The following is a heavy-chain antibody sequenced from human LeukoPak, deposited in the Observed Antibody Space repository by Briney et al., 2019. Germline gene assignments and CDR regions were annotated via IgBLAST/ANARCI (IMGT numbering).Heavy chain of an antibody. CDR3: ARHERDGYNHGGADY. J-gene: IGHJ4*02. D-gene: IGHD5-24*01. CDR1: GGSISSSSYY. V-gene: IGHV4-39*01. Sequence: SETLSLTCAVSGGSISSSSYYWGWIRQPPGKGLEWIGSIYYSGGTYYNPSLKSRVTISVDTSKNQFSLKLSSVTAADTAVYYCARHERDGYNHGGADYWGQGTLVTVSS. CDR2: IYYSGGT.